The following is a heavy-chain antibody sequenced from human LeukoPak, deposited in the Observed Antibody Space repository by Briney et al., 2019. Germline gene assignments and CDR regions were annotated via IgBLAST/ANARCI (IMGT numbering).Heavy chain of an antibody. Sequence: AVKVSCMASGGTFSSYAISWVRQAPGQGREWMGGIIAIFGTANYAQKFQGRVTIAADESTSTAYMELSSLRSEHTAVYYCARDRDWAGYSYGFYSWGQGTLVTVSS. CDR1: GGTFSSYA. CDR3: ARDRDWAGYSYGFYS. V-gene: IGHV1-69*01. J-gene: IGHJ4*02. CDR2: IIAIFGTA. D-gene: IGHD5-18*01.